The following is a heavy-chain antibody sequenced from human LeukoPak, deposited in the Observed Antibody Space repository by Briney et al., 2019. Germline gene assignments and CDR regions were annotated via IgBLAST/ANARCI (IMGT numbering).Heavy chain of an antibody. J-gene: IGHJ4*02. CDR1: AFSVGSNY. CDR3: ARAGPSSSWHQFDY. Sequence: PGGSLRLSCAASAFSVGSNYMTWVRQAPGKGLEWVSLIYSGGRTYYADSVKGRFTISRDNSKNTLHLQMNRLRAEDTAVYYCARAGPSSSWHQFDYWGQGTLVTVSS. CDR2: IYSGGRT. V-gene: IGHV3-66*01. D-gene: IGHD6-13*01.